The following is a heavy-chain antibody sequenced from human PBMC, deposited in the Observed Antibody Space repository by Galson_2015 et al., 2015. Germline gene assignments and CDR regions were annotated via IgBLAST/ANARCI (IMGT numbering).Heavy chain of an antibody. CDR1: GYIFTGYF. D-gene: IGHD6-19*01. J-gene: IGHJ4*02. Sequence: SVKVSCKASGYIFTGYFIHWVRQAPGQGLEWMGWINCQSGDTGYAKKFQGWVTMTRDTSSTTAYMDISGLKLEDTAVYYCARSHGENSGWADWGQGTLVTVSS. CDR3: ARSHGENSGWAD. V-gene: IGHV1-2*04. CDR2: INCQSGDT.